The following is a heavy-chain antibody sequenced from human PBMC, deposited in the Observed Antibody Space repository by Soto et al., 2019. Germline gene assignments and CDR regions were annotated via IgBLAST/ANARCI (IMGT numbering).Heavy chain of an antibody. Sequence: QVQLLQPGAEMRNPGSPVKASGQSSGGPSNTYPMTWFQQPPGQGPEWMGDISPMFGAANYEPKFQGRVTITADESTGTSYMQLSSLTSEDTALYFCAREVQVHTPAFVYWGQGTLVTVSS. CDR1: GGPSNTYP. J-gene: IGHJ4*02. D-gene: IGHD3-10*01. CDR2: ISPMFGAA. CDR3: AREVQVHTPAFVY. V-gene: IGHV1-69*19.